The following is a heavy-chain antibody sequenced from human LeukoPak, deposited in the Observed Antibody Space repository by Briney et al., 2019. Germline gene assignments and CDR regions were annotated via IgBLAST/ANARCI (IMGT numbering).Heavy chain of an antibody. CDR2: INAGNGNT. D-gene: IGHD5-12*01. CDR3: ARRVAIGWFDP. Sequence: ASVKVSCKASGYTFTSYAMHWVRQAPGQRLEWMGWINAGNGNTKYSQKFQGRVTITRDTSASTAYMELRSLRSDDTAVYYCARRVAIGWFDPWGQGTLVTVSS. J-gene: IGHJ5*02. CDR1: GYTFTSYA. V-gene: IGHV1-3*01.